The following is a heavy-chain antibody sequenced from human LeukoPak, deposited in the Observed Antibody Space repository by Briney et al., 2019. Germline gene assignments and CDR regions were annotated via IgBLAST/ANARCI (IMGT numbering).Heavy chain of an antibody. CDR1: GGSITSYY. CDR3: ARASSGTYYYFDY. D-gene: IGHD1-26*01. CDR2: IYYTGGT. J-gene: IGHJ4*02. V-gene: IGHV4-59*08. Sequence: SETLSLTCTVSGGSITSYYWSWLRQPPGKGLEWIGYIYYTGGTNSNPSLKSRVTISVDTSKNQFSLKLSSVTAADTAVYYCARASSGTYYYFDYWGQGTLVSVSS.